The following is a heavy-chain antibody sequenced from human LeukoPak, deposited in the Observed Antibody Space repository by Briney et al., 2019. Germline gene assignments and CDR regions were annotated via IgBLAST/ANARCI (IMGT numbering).Heavy chain of an antibody. CDR3: ARDLLELDITMVRGAPRYYYYYGMDV. CDR1: GYTFTGYY. D-gene: IGHD3-10*01. V-gene: IGHV1-2*02. Sequence: ASVKVSCKASGYTFTGYYMHWVRQAPGQGLEWMGWINPNSGGTNYAQKSQGRVTMTRDTSISTAYMELSRLRSDDTAVYYCARDLLELDITMVRGAPRYYYYYGMDVWGQGTTVTVSS. J-gene: IGHJ6*02. CDR2: INPNSGGT.